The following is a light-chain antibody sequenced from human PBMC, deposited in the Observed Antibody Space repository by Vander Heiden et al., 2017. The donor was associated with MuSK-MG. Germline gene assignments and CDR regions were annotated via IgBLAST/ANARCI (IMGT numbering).Light chain of an antibody. V-gene: IGKV1-39*01. J-gene: IGKJ3*01. Sequence: DIQLTQSPSSLSASVGDRVTLTCRASQSISGYLNWFQQKAGKAPKLLIYEASSFLSGVPSTFSGSGSAKDFTLTIIRLLPEDFATSYCQQRESALSTFGHGTKVEFK. CDR3: QQRESALST. CDR1: QSISGY. CDR2: EAS.